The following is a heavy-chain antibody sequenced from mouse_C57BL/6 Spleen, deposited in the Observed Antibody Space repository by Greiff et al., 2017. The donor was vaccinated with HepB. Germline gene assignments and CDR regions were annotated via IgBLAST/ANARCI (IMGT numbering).Heavy chain of an antibody. Sequence: QVQLQQPGAELVRPGSSVKLSCKASGYTFTSYWMHWVKQRPIQGLEWIGNIDPSDSETHYNQKFKDKATLTVDKSSSTAYMQLSSLTSEDSAVYYCARNEEGALYYAMDYWGQGTSATVSS. J-gene: IGHJ4*01. CDR2: IDPSDSET. D-gene: IGHD3-3*01. CDR3: ARNEEGALYYAMDY. V-gene: IGHV1-52*01. CDR1: GYTFTSYW.